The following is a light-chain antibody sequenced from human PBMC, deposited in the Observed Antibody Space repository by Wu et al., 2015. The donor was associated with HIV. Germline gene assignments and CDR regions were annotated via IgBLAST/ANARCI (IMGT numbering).Light chain of an antibody. CDR2: GAF. J-gene: IGKJ4*01. Sequence: DIQLTQSPSFLSASVGDRVTITCRASQGISRYLAWYQQKPGGAPKLLIYGAFGLQTGVPSRFSGGGSETEFTLTISSLQPEDFATYYCQQLHSYPVTFGGGTKVDIK. V-gene: IGKV1-9*01. CDR1: QGISRY. CDR3: QQLHSYPVT.